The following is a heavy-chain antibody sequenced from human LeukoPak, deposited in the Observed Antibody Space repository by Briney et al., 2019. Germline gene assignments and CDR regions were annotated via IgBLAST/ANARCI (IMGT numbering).Heavy chain of an antibody. D-gene: IGHD1-14*01. V-gene: IGHV3-23*01. Sequence: GGSLRLSCAASGFPFSSYAMSWVRQAPGKGLEWVSTISNSDDSTYYADSVKGRFTISRDNSENTLFLRMNSLRAEDTAVYYCAKATGYLLWGQGTLVIVSS. CDR1: GFPFSSYA. CDR2: ISNSDDST. J-gene: IGHJ4*02. CDR3: AKATGYLL.